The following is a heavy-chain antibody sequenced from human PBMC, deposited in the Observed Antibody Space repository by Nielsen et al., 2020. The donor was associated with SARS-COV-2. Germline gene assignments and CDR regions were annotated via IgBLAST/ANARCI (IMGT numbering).Heavy chain of an antibody. CDR3: ARGRSSSWSHNWFDP. Sequence: SETLSLTCTVSGGSISSSSYYWGWIRQPPGKGLEWIGNIYHSGSTNYNPSLKSRVTISVDTSKNQFSLKLSSVTAADTAVYYCARGRSSSWSHNWFDPWGQGTLVTVSS. D-gene: IGHD6-13*01. V-gene: IGHV4-39*07. J-gene: IGHJ5*02. CDR1: GGSISSSSYY. CDR2: IYHSGST.